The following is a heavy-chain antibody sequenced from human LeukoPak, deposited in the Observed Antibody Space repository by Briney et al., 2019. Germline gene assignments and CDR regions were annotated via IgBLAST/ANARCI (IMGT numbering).Heavy chain of an antibody. CDR2: LSESGDVT. Sequence: GGSLRLSCAASGFAFSNYAMNWVRQAPGKGLEWVSSLSESGDVTSYADSVKGRFTISRDNSGNILHLQMSSLRAEDTAIYYCAKQFVDIWGQGTLVIVSS. V-gene: IGHV3-23*01. J-gene: IGHJ5*02. D-gene: IGHD5-24*01. CDR3: AKQFVDI. CDR1: GFAFSNYA.